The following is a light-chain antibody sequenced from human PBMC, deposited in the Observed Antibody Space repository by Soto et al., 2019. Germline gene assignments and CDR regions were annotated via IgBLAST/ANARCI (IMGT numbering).Light chain of an antibody. J-gene: IGLJ1*01. CDR2: DDN. CDR1: SSNIGGNS. CDR3: GSWDSSLSAYV. V-gene: IGLV1-51*01. Sequence: PXQKVTISCSGSSSNIGGNSVSWYQQLPGTAPKLLIYDDNKRPSGIPDRFSGSKSGTSATLGITGFQTGDEADYYCGSWDSSLSAYVFGTGPKVTVL.